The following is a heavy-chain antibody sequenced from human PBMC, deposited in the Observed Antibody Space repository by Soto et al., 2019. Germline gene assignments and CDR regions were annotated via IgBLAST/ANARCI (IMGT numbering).Heavy chain of an antibody. D-gene: IGHD3-3*01. CDR3: ARDPNYDFWSGYRNKEGTYGMDV. Sequence: PGGSLRLSCAASGFTFSSYWMSWVRQAPGKGLEWVSYISSGASNMYYADSVKGRFTISRDNAQSSLYLQMNSLRVEDTAVYYCARDPNYDFWSGYRNKEGTYGMDVWGQGTTVTVSS. V-gene: IGHV3-48*04. CDR2: ISSGASNM. CDR1: GFTFSSYW. J-gene: IGHJ6*02.